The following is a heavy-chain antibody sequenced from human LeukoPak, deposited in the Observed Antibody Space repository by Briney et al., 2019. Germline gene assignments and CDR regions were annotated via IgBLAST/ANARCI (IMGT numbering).Heavy chain of an antibody. CDR1: GYTSSEYS. D-gene: IGHD3-16*01. V-gene: IGHV1-2*02. Sequence: ASLKVSCKASGYTSSEYSIHWGPQAPGQGLGWMGWIYPNKGVTMSAQTFQGRVTITRDTSTRTAYMELDKLIPHDTAVSSFAGKFGGGNRFDLWGEGRLVGVSS. J-gene: IGHJ4*02. CDR3: AGKFGGGNRFDL. CDR2: IYPNKGVT.